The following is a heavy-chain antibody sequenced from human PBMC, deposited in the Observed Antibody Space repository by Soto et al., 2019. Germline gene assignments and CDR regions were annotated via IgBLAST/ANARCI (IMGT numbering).Heavy chain of an antibody. J-gene: IGHJ4*02. Sequence: WGSLRLSCAASGFTFSSYWMHWVRQAPGKGLVWVSRINSDGSSTNYADSVKGRFTISRDNAKNTLYLQMNSLRAEDTAVYYCAIAEAGTDNFDYCGLRTLVTVSS. CDR2: INSDGSST. D-gene: IGHD6-13*01. CDR1: GFTFSSYW. V-gene: IGHV3-74*01. CDR3: AIAEAGTDNFDY.